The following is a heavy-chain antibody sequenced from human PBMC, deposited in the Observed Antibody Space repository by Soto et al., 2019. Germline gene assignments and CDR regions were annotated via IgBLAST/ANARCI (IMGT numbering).Heavy chain of an antibody. D-gene: IGHD1-26*01. J-gene: IGHJ6*02. CDR3: AREMGWELLLGMDV. CDR2: IIPIFGTA. CDR1: GGTFSSYA. Sequence: QVQLVQSGAEVKKPGSSVKVSCKASGGTFSSYAISWVRQAPGQGLEWMGGIIPIFGTANYAQKFQGRVTITADKSTSTACMELSSLISEDTAVYYCAREMGWELLLGMDVWGQGTTVTVSS. V-gene: IGHV1-69*06.